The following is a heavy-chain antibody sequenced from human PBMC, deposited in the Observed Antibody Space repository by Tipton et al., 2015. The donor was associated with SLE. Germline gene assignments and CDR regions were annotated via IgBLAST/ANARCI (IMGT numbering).Heavy chain of an antibody. CDR3: AKVVDATGGPDFFDY. D-gene: IGHD1-26*01. V-gene: IGHV3-23*03. CDR1: GFTFSSYA. Sequence: SLRLSCAASGFTFSSYAMSWVRQAPGKGLEWVSVIYSGGSTHYADSVKGRFTISRDNSKNTLSLQMNSLRGEDTAVYYCAKVVDATGGPDFFDYWGQGTLVTASS. CDR2: IYSGGST. J-gene: IGHJ4*02.